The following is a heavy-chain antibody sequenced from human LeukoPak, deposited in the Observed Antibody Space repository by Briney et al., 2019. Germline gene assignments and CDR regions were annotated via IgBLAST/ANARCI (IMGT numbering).Heavy chain of an antibody. CDR1: GFTFSSYA. V-gene: IGHV3-23*01. J-gene: IGHJ4*02. CDR3: AKGNGYSYGRYYFDY. CDR2: ITASGGNT. Sequence: PGGSLRLSCAASGFTFSSYAMGWVRQAPGKGLKWVSAITASGGNTYYADSVKGRFTISRDNSKNTLYLQVNSLRAEDTAVYYYAKGNGYSYGRYYFDYWGQGTLVTVSS. D-gene: IGHD5-18*01.